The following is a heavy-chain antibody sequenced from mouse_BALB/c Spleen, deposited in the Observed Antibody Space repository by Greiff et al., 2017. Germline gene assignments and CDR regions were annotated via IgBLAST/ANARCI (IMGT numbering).Heavy chain of an antibody. CDR2: INSDGGST. J-gene: IGHJ4*01. Sequence: EVKLVESGGGLVQPGESLKLSCESNEYEFPSHDMSWVRKTPGKRLELVAAINSDGGSTYYPDTMERRFIISRDNTKKTLYLQMSSLSSEDTALYYCAGQRGNDPWAMDYWGQGTSVTVSS. CDR1: EYEFPSHD. CDR3: AGQRGNDPWAMDY. V-gene: IGHV5-2*01. D-gene: IGHD2-2*01.